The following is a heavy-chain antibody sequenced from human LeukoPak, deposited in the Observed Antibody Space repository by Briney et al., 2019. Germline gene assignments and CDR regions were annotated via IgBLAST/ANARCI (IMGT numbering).Heavy chain of an antibody. CDR1: GFTFDYYA. CDR2: IRGDGVST. V-gene: IGHV3-43*02. D-gene: IGHD5-18*01. J-gene: IGHJ4*02. CDR3: AKDIGGYSYAADY. Sequence: GGSLRLSCAASGFTFDYYAMHWVRQAPGKGLEWVSLIRGDGVSTYYADSVKGRFTISIDNNKNSLYLQMNSLRTEDTAFYYCAKDIGGYSYAADYWGQGTLVTVSS.